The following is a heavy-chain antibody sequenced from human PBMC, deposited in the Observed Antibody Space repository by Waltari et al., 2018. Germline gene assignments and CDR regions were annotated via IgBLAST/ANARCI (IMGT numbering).Heavy chain of an antibody. CDR2: LHPVDSDL. Sequence: EVQLVQSGAEVKKPGESLKISCEVSGYSFTDNWIAWVRQKPGKGLEWMGILHPVDSDLRYSPSFEGHVAISADNSINTAYLEWSSLKASDTAIYYCARHNTPFDGLDYTLKVPPPIDDWGQGTLVTVSS. J-gene: IGHJ4*02. V-gene: IGHV5-51*01. CDR1: GYSFTDNW. D-gene: IGHD5-12*01. CDR3: ARHNTPFDGLDYTLKVPPPIDD.